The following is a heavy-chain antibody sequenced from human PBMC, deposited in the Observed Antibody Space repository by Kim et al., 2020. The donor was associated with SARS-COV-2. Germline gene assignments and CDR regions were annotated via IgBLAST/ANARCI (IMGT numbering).Heavy chain of an antibody. D-gene: IGHD1-1*01. V-gene: IGHV4-61*01. J-gene: IGHJ4*02. CDR1: GGSVSSGSYY. Sequence: SETLSLTCTVSGGSVSSGSYYWNWIRQPPGKGLEWIGYIYYSGSTNYNPSLKSRVTISVDTSKNQFSLKLSSVTAADTAVYYCAGGAKGAPHDVEYWGQGTLVTVSS. CDR2: IYYSGST. CDR3: AGGAKGAPHDVEY.